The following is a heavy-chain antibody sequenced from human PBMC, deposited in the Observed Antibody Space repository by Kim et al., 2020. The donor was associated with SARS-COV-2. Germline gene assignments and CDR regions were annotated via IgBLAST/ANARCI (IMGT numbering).Heavy chain of an antibody. Sequence: GGSLRLSCAASGFTFSSYGMHWVRQAPGKGLEWVAVISYDGSNKYYADSVKGRFTISRDNSKNTLYLQMNSLRAEDTAVYYCARDRDYVWGSYRQGGTFDYWGQGTLVTVSS. V-gene: IGHV3-33*05. CDR1: GFTFSSYG. CDR3: ARDRDYVWGSYRQGGTFDY. D-gene: IGHD3-16*02. CDR2: ISYDGSNK. J-gene: IGHJ4*02.